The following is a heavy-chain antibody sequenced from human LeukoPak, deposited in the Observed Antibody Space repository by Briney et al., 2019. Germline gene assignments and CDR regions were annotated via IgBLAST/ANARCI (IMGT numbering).Heavy chain of an antibody. J-gene: IGHJ6*03. Sequence: ASVKVSCKASGYTFTAFNMHWVRQAPGQGLEWMGWINPNSGGTHYAQKFQGRVTMTRDTSISTAYMELSRLRSDDTAVYYCARDPYYDFWSGYSNYFHHYLDVWGKGTTVTVSS. D-gene: IGHD3-3*01. CDR3: ARDPYYDFWSGYSNYFHHYLDV. V-gene: IGHV1-2*02. CDR1: GYTFTAFN. CDR2: INPNSGGT.